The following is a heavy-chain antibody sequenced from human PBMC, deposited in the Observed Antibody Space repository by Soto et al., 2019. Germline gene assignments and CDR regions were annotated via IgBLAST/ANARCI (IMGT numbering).Heavy chain of an antibody. D-gene: IGHD3-22*01. CDR1: GFTFSSYS. CDR2: ISSSSSYI. CDR3: ARDRSQYYYDSSGYYFPD. Sequence: GGSLRLSCAASGFTFSSYSMNWVRQAPGKGLEWVSSISSSSSYIYYADSVKGRFTISRDNAKNSLYLQMNSLRAEDTAVYYCARDRSQYYYDSSGYYFPDWGQGTLVTVSS. V-gene: IGHV3-21*01. J-gene: IGHJ4*02.